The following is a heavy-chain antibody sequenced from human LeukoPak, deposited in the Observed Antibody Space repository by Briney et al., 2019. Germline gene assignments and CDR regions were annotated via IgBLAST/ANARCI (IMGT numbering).Heavy chain of an antibody. CDR1: GASISSYY. V-gene: IGHV4-59*12. CDR3: ARDLGYCSGGSCYAWFDP. D-gene: IGHD2-15*01. J-gene: IGHJ5*02. CDR2: IYYSGSI. Sequence: SETLSLTCTVSGASISSYYWSWIRQPPGKGLEWIGDIYYSGSIKYNPSLKSRVTMSVDTSKNQFSLKLSSVTAADTAVYYCARDLGYCSGGSCYAWFDPWGQGTLVTVSS.